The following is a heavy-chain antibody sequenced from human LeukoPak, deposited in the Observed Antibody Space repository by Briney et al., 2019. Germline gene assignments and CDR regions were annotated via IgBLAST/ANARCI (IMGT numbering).Heavy chain of an antibody. Sequence: SETLSLTCAVYGGSFSGYYWSWIRQPPGKGLEWIGEINHSGSTNYNPSLKSRVTISVDTSKNQFSLKLSSVTAADTAVYYCARHRGRTYYYDSSGYTFFDYWGQGTLVTVSS. CDR2: INHSGST. D-gene: IGHD3-22*01. V-gene: IGHV4-34*01. CDR3: ARHRGRTYYYDSSGYTFFDY. CDR1: GGSFSGYY. J-gene: IGHJ4*02.